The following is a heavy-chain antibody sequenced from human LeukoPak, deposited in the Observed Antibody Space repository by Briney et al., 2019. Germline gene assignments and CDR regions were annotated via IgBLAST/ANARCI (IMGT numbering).Heavy chain of an antibody. J-gene: IGHJ4*02. CDR2: ISNNGGYT. CDR1: GFTFSSYW. D-gene: IGHD2-15*01. V-gene: IGHV3-23*01. Sequence: GGSLRLSCAASGFTFSSYWVHWARQAPGKGLEWVSAISNNGGYTYYADSVQGRFTISRDNSKSTLCLQMNSLRAEDTAVYYCAKQLGYCSDGSCYFPYWGQGTLVTVSS. CDR3: AKQLGYCSDGSCYFPY.